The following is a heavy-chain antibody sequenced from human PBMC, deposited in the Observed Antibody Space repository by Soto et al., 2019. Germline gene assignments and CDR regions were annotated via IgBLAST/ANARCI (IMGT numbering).Heavy chain of an antibody. D-gene: IGHD6-6*01. CDR1: GESVSSSTYF. CDR3: ARHLPYSSSSFSS. Sequence: SETLSLTCPVSGESVSSSTYFWGWIRQPPGKGLEWIGSFYYPGTTYYNPSLKSRVTISADTSKNHFSLTLTSVTATDTAVYYCARHLPYSSSSFSSWGQGTLVTVSS. J-gene: IGHJ5*02. CDR2: FYYPGTT. V-gene: IGHV4-39*01.